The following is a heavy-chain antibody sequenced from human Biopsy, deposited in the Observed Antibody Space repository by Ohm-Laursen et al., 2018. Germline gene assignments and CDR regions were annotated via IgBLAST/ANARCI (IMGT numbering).Heavy chain of an antibody. V-gene: IGHV1-2*02. D-gene: IGHD3-3*01. CDR3: ARDLLEWSLPS. CDR1: GDAFLGYY. CDR2: IYPNSGDT. J-gene: IGHJ4*02. Sequence: ASVKVSYKASGDAFLGYYLHWVRQAPGQGLEWMGSIYPNSGDTDFAQKFQGRVSMTRDTSVSTAYLELSSLRSDDTAIYYCARDLLEWSLPSWGQGTLVTVSS.